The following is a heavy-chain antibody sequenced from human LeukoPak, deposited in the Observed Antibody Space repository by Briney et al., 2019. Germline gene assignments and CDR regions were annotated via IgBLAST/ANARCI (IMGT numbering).Heavy chain of an antibody. J-gene: IGHJ4*02. V-gene: IGHV4-59*01. Sequence: PSETLSLTCTVSGGSISSYYWSWIRQPPGKGLEWIGYIYYSGSTNYNPSLKSRVTISVDTSKNQFSLKLSSVTAADTAVYYCASSDSSGWYKYWGQGTLVTVSS. D-gene: IGHD6-19*01. CDR3: ASSDSSGWYKY. CDR1: GGSISSYY. CDR2: IYYSGST.